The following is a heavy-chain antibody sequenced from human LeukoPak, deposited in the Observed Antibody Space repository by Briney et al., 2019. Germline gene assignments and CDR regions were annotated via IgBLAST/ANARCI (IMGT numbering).Heavy chain of an antibody. CDR2: IWYDTSNK. J-gene: IGHJ5*02. CDR1: GSTFSSYG. Sequence: GRSLRLSCAASGSTFSSYGMHWVRQAPGKGLEWVAVIWYDTSNKYYADSVKGRFTISRDNSKNTLYLQMNSLRAEDTAVYYCARDLAAAGTWFDPWGQGTLVTVSS. D-gene: IGHD6-13*01. V-gene: IGHV3-33*01. CDR3: ARDLAAAGTWFDP.